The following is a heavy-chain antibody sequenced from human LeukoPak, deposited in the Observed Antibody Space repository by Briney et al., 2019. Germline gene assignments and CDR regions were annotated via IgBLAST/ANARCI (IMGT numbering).Heavy chain of an antibody. CDR3: ARHANVVVLPGAKGFDS. D-gene: IGHD2-2*01. V-gene: IGHV4-38-2*02. CDR2: IYHSGST. J-gene: IGHJ4*02. CDR1: GYSISSGYY. Sequence: PSETLSLTCTVSGYSISSGYYWGWIRQPPGKGLEWIGSIYHSGSTYYNPSLKSRVTISVDTSKNQFSLKLSSVTAADTAVYYCARHANVVVLPGAKGFDSWGQGTQVTVSS.